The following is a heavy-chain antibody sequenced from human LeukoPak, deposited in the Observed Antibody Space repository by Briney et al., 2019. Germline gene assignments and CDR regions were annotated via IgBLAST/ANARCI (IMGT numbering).Heavy chain of an antibody. V-gene: IGHV5-51*01. CDR3: ATQHRTGIYFDY. D-gene: IGHD1-14*01. Sequence: PGESLKISCQASGYDFTTKWIGWVRQMPGNGLEWMGIIYPSDSDTRYSPSFQGHVIISADKSISTAYLQWSSLKTSDTATYYWATQHRTGIYFDYWGHGTQVTVSS. J-gene: IGHJ4*01. CDR2: IYPSDSDT. CDR1: GYDFTTKW.